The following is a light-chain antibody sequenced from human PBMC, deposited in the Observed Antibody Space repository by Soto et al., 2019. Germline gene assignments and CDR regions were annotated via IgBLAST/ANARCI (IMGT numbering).Light chain of an antibody. CDR3: LQHYSWPWT. CDR2: RIF. J-gene: IGKJ1*01. Sequence: EIVITQSPGTLSVSPGERATLSCRASQSVSINLAWYHQKPGQAPRLVLLRIFTRAIGVPARFSGSVSETEFTLTISGLQSEDSGVYYCLQHYSWPWTFGQGTKVDIK. V-gene: IGKV3-15*01. CDR1: QSVSIN.